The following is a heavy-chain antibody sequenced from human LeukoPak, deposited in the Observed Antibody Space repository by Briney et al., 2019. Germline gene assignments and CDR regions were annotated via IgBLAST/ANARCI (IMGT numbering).Heavy chain of an antibody. CDR2: ISISSSYI. CDR1: GFTFSSYS. D-gene: IGHD2-21*02. V-gene: IGHV3-21*01. Sequence: GGSLRLSCAAFGFTFSSYSMNWVRQAPGKGLEWVSSISISSSYIYYADSVKGRFTISRDNAKNSLYLQLNSLRVEDTAVYCCARACGGDCYLSDYWGQGTLVTVSS. CDR3: ARACGGDCYLSDY. J-gene: IGHJ4*02.